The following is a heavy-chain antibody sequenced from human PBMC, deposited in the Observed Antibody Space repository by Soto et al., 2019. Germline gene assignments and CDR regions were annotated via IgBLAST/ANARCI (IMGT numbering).Heavy chain of an antibody. D-gene: IGHD3-3*01. CDR2: INPNSGGT. CDR1: GYTFTGYY. J-gene: IGHJ6*03. V-gene: IGHV1-2*04. Sequence: ASVKVSCKASGYTFTGYYMHWVRQAPGQGLEWMGWINPNSGGTNYAQKFQGWVTMTRDTSISTAYMELSRLRSDDTAVYYCARDRSITIFGVVPYYYMDVWGKGTTVTVSS. CDR3: ARDRSITIFGVVPYYYMDV.